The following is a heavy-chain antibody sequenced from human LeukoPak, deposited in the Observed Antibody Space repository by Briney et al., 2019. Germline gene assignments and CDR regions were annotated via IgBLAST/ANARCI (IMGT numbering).Heavy chain of an antibody. V-gene: IGHV1-2*02. J-gene: IGHJ4*02. CDR1: GYTFTDYY. Sequence: ASVTVSCKASGYTFTDYYMHWVRQAPGQALEWMGWINPNSGGTNYAQNFQGRVTMTRDTTISTAYMELSRLRSDDTAVYYCARSRQQFDYWGQGTLVTVSS. CDR3: ARSRQQFDY. CDR2: INPNSGGT. D-gene: IGHD1/OR15-1a*01.